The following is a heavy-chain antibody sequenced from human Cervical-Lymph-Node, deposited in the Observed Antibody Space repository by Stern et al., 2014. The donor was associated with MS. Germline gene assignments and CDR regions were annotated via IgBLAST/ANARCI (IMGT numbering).Heavy chain of an antibody. V-gene: IGHV1-2*02. D-gene: IGHD1-26*01. CDR3: ARISLGSGIDY. CDR2: INPNSGAT. Sequence: VQLVESWAEVKQPGASMKVTCKASENTFTGYYIHWVRQAPGQGLEWMGWINPNSGATNYAQRFQDRVSLTSDTSNTLAYMELDRLTSDDTAVYYCARISLGSGIDYWGQGSLVTVSS. CDR1: ENTFTGYY. J-gene: IGHJ4*02.